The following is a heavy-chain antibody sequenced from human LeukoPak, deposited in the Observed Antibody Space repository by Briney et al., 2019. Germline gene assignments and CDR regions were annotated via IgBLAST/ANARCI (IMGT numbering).Heavy chain of an antibody. Sequence: GASVKVSCKASGYTFTNYDINWVRQATGQGLEWMGWMNPNSGNTGYAQNFQGRVTMTRNTSISTAYMELSSLRSEDTAMYYCEAVGATISAFDYWGQGTLVTVSS. CDR1: GYTFTNYD. D-gene: IGHD1-26*01. J-gene: IGHJ4*02. V-gene: IGHV1-8*01. CDR3: EAVGATISAFDY. CDR2: MNPNSGNT.